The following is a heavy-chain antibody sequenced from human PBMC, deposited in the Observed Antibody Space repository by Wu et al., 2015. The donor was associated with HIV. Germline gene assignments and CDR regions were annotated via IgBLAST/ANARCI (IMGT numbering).Heavy chain of an antibody. CDR1: GYTFTSYY. J-gene: IGHJ6*02. D-gene: IGHD2-15*01. Sequence: QAQLVQSGAEVKKPGASVKVSCKASGYTFTSYYMHWVRQAPGQGLEWMGIINPSGGSTSYAQKFQGRVTMTRDTSTSTVYMELSSLRSEDTAVYYCAREYCSGGSCSRANYYYYYGMDVWGQGTTVTVSS. CDR3: AREYCSGGSCSRANYYYYYGMDV. CDR2: INPSGGST. V-gene: IGHV1-46*01.